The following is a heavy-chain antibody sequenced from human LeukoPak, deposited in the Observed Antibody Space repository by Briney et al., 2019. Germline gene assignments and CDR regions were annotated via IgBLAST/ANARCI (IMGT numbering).Heavy chain of an antibody. D-gene: IGHD3-3*01. CDR2: INPSGGST. CDR1: GYTFTSYY. V-gene: IGHV1-46*01. Sequence: ASVKVSCKASGYTFTSYYMHWVRQAPGQGLEWMGIINPSGGSTSYAQKFQGRVTMTRDTSTSTVYMELSSLRSEDTAVYYCARSGLRFLEWTRNDYWGQGTLVTVSS. J-gene: IGHJ4*02. CDR3: ARSGLRFLEWTRNDY.